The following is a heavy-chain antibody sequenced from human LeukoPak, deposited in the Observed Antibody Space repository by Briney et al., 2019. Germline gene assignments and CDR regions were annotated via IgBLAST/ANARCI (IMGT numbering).Heavy chain of an antibody. J-gene: IGHJ5*02. V-gene: IGHV4-59*01. CDR3: ARAYYDNVWGTYRWFDP. Sequence: PSETLSLTCTVSGGSISSYYWSRSRQPPGPGPGWMGYMSYSRSTNYNPSLHSRVTISLDMSTRQVSLYLSSVTAADTAVYYGARAYYDNVWGTYRWFDPWGQGTLVTVSS. CDR1: GGSISSYY. D-gene: IGHD3-16*01. CDR2: MSYSRST.